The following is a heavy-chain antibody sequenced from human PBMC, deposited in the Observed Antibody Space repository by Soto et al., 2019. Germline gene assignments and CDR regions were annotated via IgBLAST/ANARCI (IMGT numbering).Heavy chain of an antibody. D-gene: IGHD3-3*01. V-gene: IGHV3-33*01. CDR1: GFTFSSYG. Sequence: GGSLRLSCAASGFTFSSYGMHWVRQAPGKGLEWVAVIWYDGSNKYYADSVKGRFTISRDNSKNTLYLQMNSLRAEDTAVYYCARAPYDFWSGANWFDPWGQGTLVTVPS. CDR3: ARAPYDFWSGANWFDP. J-gene: IGHJ5*02. CDR2: IWYDGSNK.